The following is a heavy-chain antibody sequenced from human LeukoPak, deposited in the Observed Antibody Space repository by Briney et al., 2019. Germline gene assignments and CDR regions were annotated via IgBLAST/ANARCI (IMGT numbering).Heavy chain of an antibody. CDR1: RFTFSSYW. CDR3: ARDHTSGYIPLGY. Sequence: PEGSLRLSCAASRFTFSSYWMHWVRQSPGGGLEWVSRINTDGSTTNYADSVKGRFTISRDNAKNTLYLQMNSLRAEDTAVYYCARDHTSGYIPLGYWGQGTLVTVSS. D-gene: IGHD5-12*01. V-gene: IGHV3-74*01. CDR2: INTDGSTT. J-gene: IGHJ4*02.